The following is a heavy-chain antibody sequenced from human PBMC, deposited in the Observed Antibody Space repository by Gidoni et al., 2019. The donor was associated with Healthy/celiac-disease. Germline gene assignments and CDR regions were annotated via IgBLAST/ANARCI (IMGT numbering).Heavy chain of an antibody. Sequence: QLQLQESGPGLVKPSETLSLTCTCSGGSISSSSYYWGWIRQPPGKGLEWIGSIYYSGSTYYNPSLKSRVTISVDTSKNQFSLKLSSVTAADTAVYYCARTLAAPPVFDYWGQGTLVTVSS. J-gene: IGHJ4*02. CDR3: ARTLAAPPVFDY. D-gene: IGHD6-6*01. CDR2: IYYSGST. CDR1: GGSISSSSYY. V-gene: IGHV4-39*01.